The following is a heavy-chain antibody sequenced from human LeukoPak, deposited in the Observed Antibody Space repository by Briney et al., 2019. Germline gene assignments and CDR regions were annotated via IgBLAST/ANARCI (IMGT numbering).Heavy chain of an antibody. D-gene: IGHD4-17*01. Sequence: GGSLRLSCAASGFTFSSYAMSWVRQAPGKGLEWVSTVSGNGGITYYADSMKGRFTISRDNSKNTLFLQMNSLRAEDTAVYYCARAPLTVTNRAEYFQHWGQGTLVTVSS. CDR2: VSGNGGIT. CDR1: GFTFSSYA. J-gene: IGHJ1*01. CDR3: ARAPLTVTNRAEYFQH. V-gene: IGHV3-23*01.